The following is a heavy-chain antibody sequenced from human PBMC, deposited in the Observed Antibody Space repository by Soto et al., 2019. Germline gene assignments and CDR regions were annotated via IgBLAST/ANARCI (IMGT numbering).Heavy chain of an antibody. Sequence: PSETLSLTCAVYGGSFSGYYWSWIRQPPGKGLEWIGEINHSGSTNYNPSLKSRVTISVDTSKNQFSLKLSSVTAADTAVYYCARVNVDTAMVSLDYWGQGTLVTVSS. D-gene: IGHD5-18*01. CDR2: INHSGST. CDR3: ARVNVDTAMVSLDY. J-gene: IGHJ4*02. V-gene: IGHV4-34*01. CDR1: GGSFSGYY.